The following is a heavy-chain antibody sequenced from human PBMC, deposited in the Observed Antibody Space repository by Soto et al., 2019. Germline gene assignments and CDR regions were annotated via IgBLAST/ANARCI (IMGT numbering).Heavy chain of an antibody. D-gene: IGHD3-16*02. J-gene: IGHJ4*02. CDR2: INHSGST. Sequence: NPSETLSLTCAVYGGSFSGYYWSWIRQPPGKGLEWIGEINHSGSTNYNPSLKSRVIISSDTSKNQFSLNVSSVTAADTAVYYCARAPETPPIVRVVVPYFFDSWGQGTLVTVSS. CDR3: ARAPETPPIVRVVVPYFFDS. V-gene: IGHV4-34*01. CDR1: GGSFSGYY.